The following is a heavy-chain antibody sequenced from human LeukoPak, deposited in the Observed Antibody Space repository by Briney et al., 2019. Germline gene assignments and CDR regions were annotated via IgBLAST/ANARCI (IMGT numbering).Heavy chain of an antibody. Sequence: GGSLRLSCAASGFTFSIYAMSWVRQAPGKGLEWVSAISGSGGSTYYADSVKGRFTISRDNSKNTLYLQMNSLRAEDTAVYYCASSSSWYVGNFDYWGQGTLVTVSS. D-gene: IGHD6-13*01. J-gene: IGHJ4*02. CDR2: ISGSGGST. CDR1: GFTFSIYA. CDR3: ASSSSWYVGNFDY. V-gene: IGHV3-23*01.